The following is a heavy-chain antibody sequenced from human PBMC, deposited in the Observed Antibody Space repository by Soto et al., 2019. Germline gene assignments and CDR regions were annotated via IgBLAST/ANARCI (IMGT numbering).Heavy chain of an antibody. Sequence: GASVKLSCKASGYTFTGYYMHWVRQAPGQGLEWMGWINPNSGGTNYAQKFQGRVTMTRDTSISTAYMELSRLRSDDTAVYYCARVSRDTAMVWNWFDPWGQGTLVTVSS. D-gene: IGHD5-18*01. V-gene: IGHV1-2*02. CDR3: ARVSRDTAMVWNWFDP. CDR2: INPNSGGT. CDR1: GYTFTGYY. J-gene: IGHJ5*02.